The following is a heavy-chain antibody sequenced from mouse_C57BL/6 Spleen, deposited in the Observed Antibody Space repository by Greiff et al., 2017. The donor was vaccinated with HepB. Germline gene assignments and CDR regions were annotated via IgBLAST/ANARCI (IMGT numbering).Heavy chain of an antibody. CDR3: AKPTGNWFAY. CDR1: GYTFTSYW. D-gene: IGHD4-1*01. V-gene: IGHV1-55*01. Sequence: VQLQESGAELVKPGASVKMSCKASGYTFTSYWITWVKQRPGQGLEWIGDIYPGSGSTNYNEKFKSKATLTVDTSSSTAYMQLSSLTSEDSAVYYCAKPTGNWFAYWGQGTLVTVSA. CDR2: IYPGSGST. J-gene: IGHJ3*01.